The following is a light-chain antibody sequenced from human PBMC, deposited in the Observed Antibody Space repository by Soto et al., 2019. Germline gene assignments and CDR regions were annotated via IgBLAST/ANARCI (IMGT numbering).Light chain of an antibody. CDR2: GAS. CDR3: QQYNNWAIT. V-gene: IGKV3-15*01. Sequence: EIVMTQSPATLSVFPGERATLSCTASQSVSNNLAWYQQKPGQAPRLLIYGASTRATGIPARCSGSGSGTEFTLTISSLQSEDFAVYYCQQYNNWAITFGQGTRLEIK. J-gene: IGKJ5*01. CDR1: QSVSNN.